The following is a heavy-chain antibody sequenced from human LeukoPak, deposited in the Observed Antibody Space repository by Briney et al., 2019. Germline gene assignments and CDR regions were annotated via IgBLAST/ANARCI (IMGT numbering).Heavy chain of an antibody. D-gene: IGHD3-22*01. Sequence: SETLSLTCTVSGGSISSYYWSWIRQPPGKGLEWIGYIYYSGSTNYNPSLKSRVTTSVDTSKNQFSLKLSSVTAADTAVYYCARFLVERLYYDPKYYFDYWGQGTLVTVSS. CDR3: ARFLVERLYYDPKYYFDY. CDR1: GGSISSYY. V-gene: IGHV4-59*01. J-gene: IGHJ4*02. CDR2: IYYSGST.